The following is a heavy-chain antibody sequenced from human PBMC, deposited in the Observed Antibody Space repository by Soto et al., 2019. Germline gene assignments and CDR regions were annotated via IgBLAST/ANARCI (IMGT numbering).Heavy chain of an antibody. D-gene: IGHD1-1*01. Sequence: EVQLVESGGGLVQPGRSPRLSCAASGFTFDDYAMHWVRQAPGKGLEWVSGISWNSGSIAYADSVKGRFTISRDNAKNSLYLQMNSLRAEDTALYYCAKGTTGTYSYYYYYMDVWGKGTTVTVSS. J-gene: IGHJ6*03. V-gene: IGHV3-9*01. CDR2: ISWNSGSI. CDR3: AKGTTGTYSYYYYYMDV. CDR1: GFTFDDYA.